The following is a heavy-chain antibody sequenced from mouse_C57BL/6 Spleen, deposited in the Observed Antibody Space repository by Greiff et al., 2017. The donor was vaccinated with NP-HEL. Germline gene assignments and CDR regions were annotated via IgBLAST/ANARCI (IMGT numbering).Heavy chain of an antibody. CDR1: GYTFTSYW. D-gene: IGHD1-1*01. CDR3: ARRATVDAMDY. Sequence: QVQLKQPGAELVKPGASVKLSCKASGYTFTSYWMQWVKQRPGQGLEWIGEIAPSDSYTNYNQKFKGKATLTVDTSSSTAYMQLSSLTSEDSAVYYCARRATVDAMDYWGQGTSVTVSS. J-gene: IGHJ4*01. V-gene: IGHV1-50*01. CDR2: IAPSDSYT.